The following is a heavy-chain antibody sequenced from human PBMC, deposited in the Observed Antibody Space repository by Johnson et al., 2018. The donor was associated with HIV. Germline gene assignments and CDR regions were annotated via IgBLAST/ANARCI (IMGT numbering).Heavy chain of an antibody. CDR3: TTGSSGANAFDI. Sequence: VLLVESGGDLVKPGGSLRLSCAASGFTFSNAWMNWVRQGPGKGLEWVGRIKSESDGGTTDYAAPGKGRFTIARDDSKNTLYLQMNSLKAEDTAVYYCTTGSSGANAFDIWGQGTMVTVSS. CDR2: IKSESDGGTT. D-gene: IGHD2-15*01. V-gene: IGHV3-15*01. CDR1: GFTFSNAW. J-gene: IGHJ3*02.